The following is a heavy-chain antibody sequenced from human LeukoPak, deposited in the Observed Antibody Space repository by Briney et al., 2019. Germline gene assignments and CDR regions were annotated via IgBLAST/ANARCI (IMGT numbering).Heavy chain of an antibody. V-gene: IGHV3-23*01. D-gene: IGHD2-2*02. CDR1: GFTFSSYA. J-gene: IGHJ1*01. Sequence: GGSLRLSCAASGFTFSSYAMSWVRQAPGKGLEWVSAISGSGGSTYYADSVKGRFTISRDNSKTTLYLQMNSLRAEDTAVYYCAIPIRGQNFQHWGQGTLVTVSS. CDR3: AIPIRGQNFQH. CDR2: ISGSGGST.